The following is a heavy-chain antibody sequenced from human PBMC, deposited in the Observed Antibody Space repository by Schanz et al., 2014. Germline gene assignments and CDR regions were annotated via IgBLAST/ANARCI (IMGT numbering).Heavy chain of an antibody. J-gene: IGHJ4*02. CDR1: GFSFSSYT. D-gene: IGHD1-1*01. CDR3: ARDSAGTTFGVLDS. V-gene: IGHV3-23*04. Sequence: VQLVDSGGGLVKPGGSLRLSCAASGFSFSSYTMSWVRQAPGKGLQWVSSLSGDGGTTHYADSVKGRFTISRDNSKNTVYLEMNRLRTEDTALYYCARDSAGTTFGVLDSWGQATLVTVSS. CDR2: LSGDGGTT.